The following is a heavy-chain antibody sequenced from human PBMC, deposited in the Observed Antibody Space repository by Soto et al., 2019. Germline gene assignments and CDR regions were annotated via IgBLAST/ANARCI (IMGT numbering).Heavy chain of an antibody. D-gene: IGHD7-27*01. CDR3: AKDLLGPGRAYGMDV. CDR1: GFTFSSYG. Sequence: QVQLVESGGGVVQPGRSLRLSCAASGFTFSSYGMHWVRQAPGKGLEWVAVISYDGSNKYYADSVKGRFTISRDNSKNTLYLQMNSLRAVDTDVYYCAKDLLGPGRAYGMDVWGQGTKVTVSS. V-gene: IGHV3-30*18. CDR2: ISYDGSNK. J-gene: IGHJ6*02.